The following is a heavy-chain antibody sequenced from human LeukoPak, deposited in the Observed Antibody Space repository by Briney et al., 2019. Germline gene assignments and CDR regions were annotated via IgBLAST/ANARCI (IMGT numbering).Heavy chain of an antibody. V-gene: IGHV4-39*01. J-gene: IGHJ4*02. Sequence: SETLSLTCTVSGGSISSSSYYWDWIRQPPGKGLEWIGTIYYSGDTYYNPSLKSRVTISVDTSKNQFSLKLSSVTAADTAVYYCARRVCSGGSCPFGYWGQGTLVTVSS. D-gene: IGHD2-15*01. CDR3: ARRVCSGGSCPFGY. CDR2: IYYSGDT. CDR1: GGSISSSSYY.